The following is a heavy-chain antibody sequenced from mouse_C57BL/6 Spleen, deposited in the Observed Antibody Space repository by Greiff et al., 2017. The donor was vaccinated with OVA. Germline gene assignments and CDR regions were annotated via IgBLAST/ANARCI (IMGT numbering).Heavy chain of an antibody. CDR2: INPSSGYT. D-gene: IGHD2-14*01. Sequence: VQVVESGAELAKPGASVKLSCKASGYTFTSYWMHWVKQRPGQGLEWIGYINPSSGYTKYNQKFKAKATLTADKSSSTAYMQWSSLTYEGSAVYYGAGCGGTTRGWYFDVWGTGTTVTVAS. CDR1: GYTFTSYW. CDR3: AGCGGTTRGWYFDV. V-gene: IGHV1-7*01. J-gene: IGHJ1*03.